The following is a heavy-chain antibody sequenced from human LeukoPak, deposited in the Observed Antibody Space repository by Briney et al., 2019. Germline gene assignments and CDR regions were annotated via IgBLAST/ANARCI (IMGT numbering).Heavy chain of an antibody. CDR3: ARWMDGSGSRYDS. CDR1: GFTFSSYV. CDR2: LGQNNDWT. J-gene: IGHJ4*02. Sequence: PGGSLRLSCAASGFTFSSYVMNWVRQAPGKGPVWVSTLGQNNDWTHYADSVKGRFTISRDNSKSTLYLQMNSLRVEDTAIYYCARWMDGSGSRYDSWGQGTLVTVSS. V-gene: IGHV3-23*01. D-gene: IGHD3-10*01.